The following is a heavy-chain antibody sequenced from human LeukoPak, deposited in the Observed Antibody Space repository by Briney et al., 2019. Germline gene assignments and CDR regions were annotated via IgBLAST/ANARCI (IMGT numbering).Heavy chain of an antibody. V-gene: IGHV3-30-3*01. CDR1: GFTFSSYA. CDR3: AREPDIVVVPAALERYYYGMDV. CDR2: ISYDGSNK. D-gene: IGHD2-2*01. Sequence: AGGSLRLSCAASGFTFSSYAMHWVRQAPGKGLEWVAVISYDGSNKYYADSVKGRFTISRDNSKNTLYLQMNSLRAEDTAVYYRAREPDIVVVPAALERYYYGMDVWGQGTTVTVSS. J-gene: IGHJ6*02.